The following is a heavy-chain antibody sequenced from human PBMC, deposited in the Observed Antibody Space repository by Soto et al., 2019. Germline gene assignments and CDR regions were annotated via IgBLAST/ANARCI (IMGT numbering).Heavy chain of an antibody. V-gene: IGHV3-64*01. J-gene: IGHJ3*02. D-gene: IGHD3-3*01. CDR2: ISSNGGST. CDR1: GFTFSSYA. Sequence: EVQLVESGGGLVQPGGSLRLSCAASGFTFSSYAMHWVRQAPGKGLEYVSAISSNGGSTYYANSVKGRFTISRDNSKNTLYLQMGSLRAEDMAVYYCARGATIFGVSSNAFDIWGQGTMVTVSS. CDR3: ARGATIFGVSSNAFDI.